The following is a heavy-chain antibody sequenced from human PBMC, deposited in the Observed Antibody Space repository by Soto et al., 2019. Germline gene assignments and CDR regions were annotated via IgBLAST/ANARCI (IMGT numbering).Heavy chain of an antibody. Sequence: GGSLRLSCAASGFSFSSHVMSWVRQAPGKGLEWVSSISGSGGGTYYADSVKGRFIISRDNSKNTLDLQMNSLRVEDTAVYYCAKGCCVSRGQGTLVSVSS. CDR3: AKGCCVS. CDR1: GFSFSSHV. CDR2: ISGSGGGT. D-gene: IGHD2-15*01. V-gene: IGHV3-23*01. J-gene: IGHJ1*01.